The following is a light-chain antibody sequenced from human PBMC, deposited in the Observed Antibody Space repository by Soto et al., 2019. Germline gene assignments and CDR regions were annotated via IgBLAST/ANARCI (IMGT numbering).Light chain of an antibody. CDR3: QQFESSVT. J-gene: IGKJ1*01. Sequence: EIVLTQSPGSLSLSPGERATLSCRASQSVSSTFFAWYQQRPGQAPSLLMYGASSRATGIPERFSGSGSGTDFTITISRLEPEDFGVYYCQQFESSVTFGQGTKVEIK. CDR1: QSVSSTF. V-gene: IGKV3-20*01. CDR2: GAS.